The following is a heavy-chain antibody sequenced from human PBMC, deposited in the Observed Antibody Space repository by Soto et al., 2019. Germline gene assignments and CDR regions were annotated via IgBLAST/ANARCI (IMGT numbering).Heavy chain of an antibody. CDR1: GFTFSSYS. Sequence: EVQLVESGGGLVKPGGSLRLSCAASGFTFSSYSMNWVRQAPGKGLGWVSSISSSSSYIYYGDSVKGRFTIARDNAKNSLYLQMNSLRADDTAVYYCARLTSYDSLGYYCYWGQGTLVTVSS. CDR3: ARLTSYDSLGYYCY. D-gene: IGHD3-22*01. CDR2: ISSSSSYI. J-gene: IGHJ4*02. V-gene: IGHV3-21*01.